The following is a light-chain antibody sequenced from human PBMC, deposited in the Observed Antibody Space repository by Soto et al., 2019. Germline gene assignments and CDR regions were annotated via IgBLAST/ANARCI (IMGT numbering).Light chain of an antibody. J-gene: IGKJ2*02. CDR2: GAS. V-gene: IGKV3-20*01. CDR3: QQYSNPPRT. Sequence: EIVLTQSPGTLSLSPGERATLSCRASQIVSSNYLAWYQQKPGQAPRLLFYGASSRATGIPDRFSGSGSGTDFTLTISRLEPEDFAVYYCQQYSNPPRTFGQGTKVEI. CDR1: QIVSSNY.